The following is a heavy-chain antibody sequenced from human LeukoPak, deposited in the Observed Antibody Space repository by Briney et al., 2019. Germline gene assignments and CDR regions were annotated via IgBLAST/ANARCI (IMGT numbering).Heavy chain of an antibody. Sequence: SETLSLTCAVYGGSFSGYYWSWIRQPPGKGLEWIGEINHSGSTNYNPSLKSRVTISVDTSKNQFSLKLSSVTAADTAVYYCARGEEITLEGYWGQGTLVTVSS. CDR1: GGSFSGYY. D-gene: IGHD1-14*01. CDR3: ARGEEITLEGY. CDR2: INHSGST. J-gene: IGHJ4*02. V-gene: IGHV4-34*01.